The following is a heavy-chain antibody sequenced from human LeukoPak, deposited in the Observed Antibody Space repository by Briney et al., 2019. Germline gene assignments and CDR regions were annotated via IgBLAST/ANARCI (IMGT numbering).Heavy chain of an antibody. CDR1: GYTFTGYY. CDR2: INPNSGGT. D-gene: IGHD5-24*01. Sequence: ASVKVSCKASGYTFTGYYMHWVRQAPGQGLEWMGWINPNSGGTNYAQKFQGWVTMTRDTSISTVYMQLSSLRSEDTAVYYCAREKNGFGKVGFDPWGQGTLVNVSS. CDR3: AREKNGFGKVGFDP. V-gene: IGHV1-2*04. J-gene: IGHJ5*02.